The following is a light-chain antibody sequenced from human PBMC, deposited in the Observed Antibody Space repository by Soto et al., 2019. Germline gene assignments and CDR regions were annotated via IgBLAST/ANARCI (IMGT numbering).Light chain of an antibody. J-gene: IGLJ3*02. Sequence: QSALTQPASVSGSPGQSITISCTGTSSDVVGYNYVSWFQQHPGKAPKLKIYEVSNRPSGVSNRFSGSKSGYTASLTISELQAEDDADYDCTSFTSSNPSVFGGVTKVTVL. CDR2: EVS. V-gene: IGLV2-14*03. CDR3: TSFTSSNPSV. CDR1: SSDVVGYNY.